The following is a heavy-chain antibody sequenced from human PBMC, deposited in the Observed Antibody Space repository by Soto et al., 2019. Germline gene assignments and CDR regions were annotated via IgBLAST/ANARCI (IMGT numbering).Heavy chain of an antibody. CDR3: ARGIGIAAAGTDWFDP. Sequence: QVQLVQSGAEVKKPGSSVKVSCKASGGTFSSYTISWVRQAPGQGLEWMGRIIPILGIANYAQKFQGRVTITXXKXTXXAYMELSSLRSEDTALYYCARGIGIAAAGTDWFDPWGQGTLVTVSS. CDR1: GGTFSSYT. D-gene: IGHD6-13*01. CDR2: IIPILGIA. J-gene: IGHJ5*02. V-gene: IGHV1-69*02.